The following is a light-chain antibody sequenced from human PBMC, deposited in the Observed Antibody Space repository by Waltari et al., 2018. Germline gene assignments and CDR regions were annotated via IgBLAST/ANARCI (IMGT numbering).Light chain of an antibody. CDR2: EVS. CDR1: SSDVGSYNY. CDR3: SSYTSSSSYV. V-gene: IGLV2-14*01. J-gene: IGLJ1*01. Sequence: QSALTQPASVSGSPGQSITISCTGTSSDVGSYNYVSWYQQHPGKAPKLMIYEVSNRPSGVSSRFSVSKSCNTASLTISGLQAEDEADYYCSSYTSSSSYVFGTGTKVTVL.